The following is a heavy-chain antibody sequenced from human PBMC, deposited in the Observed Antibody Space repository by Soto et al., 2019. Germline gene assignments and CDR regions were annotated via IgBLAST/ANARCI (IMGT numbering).Heavy chain of an antibody. CDR1: GDSFTCYC. CDR2: IYPGDSDT. V-gene: IGHV5-51*01. D-gene: IGHD4-17*01. CDR3: ASQYNLYGYYRTTSDGMDV. Sequence: WETLKISWKSSGDSFTCYCIGWVRQMPGKGLEWMGIIYPGDSDTRYSPSFQGQVTISADKSICTAYLQWSSLKASDTAMYYCASQYNLYGYYRTTSDGMDVWSQGTTVTV. J-gene: IGHJ6*02.